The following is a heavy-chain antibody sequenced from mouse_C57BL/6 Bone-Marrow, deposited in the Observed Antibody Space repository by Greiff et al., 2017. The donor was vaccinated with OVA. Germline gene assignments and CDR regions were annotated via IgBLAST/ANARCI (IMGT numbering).Heavy chain of an antibody. CDR3: TRSHYGSTWYFDV. Sequence: VQLQQSGAELVRPGASVTLSCKASGYTFTDYEMHWVKQTPVHGLEWIGAIDPETGGTAYNQKFKGKAILTADKSSSTAYMELRSLTSEDSAVYYCTRSHYGSTWYFDVWGTGTTVTVSS. D-gene: IGHD1-1*01. CDR2: IDPETGGT. J-gene: IGHJ1*03. V-gene: IGHV1-15*01. CDR1: GYTFTDYE.